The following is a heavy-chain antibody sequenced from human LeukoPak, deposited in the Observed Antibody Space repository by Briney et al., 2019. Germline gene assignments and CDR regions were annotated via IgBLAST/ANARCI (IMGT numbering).Heavy chain of an antibody. CDR2: IYYSGST. Sequence: PSETLSLTCTVSGGSISSGGYYWSWIRQHPGKGLEWIGYIYYSGSTYYNPSLKSRVAISVDTSKNQFSLKLSSVTAADTAVYYCKISSGYLKLLDYWGQGTLVTVSS. CDR1: GGSISSGGYY. CDR3: KISSGYLKLLDY. D-gene: IGHD3-22*01. J-gene: IGHJ4*02. V-gene: IGHV4-31*09.